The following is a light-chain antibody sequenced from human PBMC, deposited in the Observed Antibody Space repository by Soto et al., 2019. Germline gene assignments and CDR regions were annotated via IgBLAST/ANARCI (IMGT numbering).Light chain of an antibody. CDR3: QQRNVWPPVT. J-gene: IGKJ5*01. CDR1: PSVTNF. CDR2: GAF. Sequence: IVLTQSPATLSLSPGERATLSCRDSPSVTNFLAWYQQKPGHAPRLLIYGAFNRATGIPASFSGSGPGTVFTLTISSLEPEESAVYYCQQRNVWPPVTFGQGTRLEIK. V-gene: IGKV3D-11*02.